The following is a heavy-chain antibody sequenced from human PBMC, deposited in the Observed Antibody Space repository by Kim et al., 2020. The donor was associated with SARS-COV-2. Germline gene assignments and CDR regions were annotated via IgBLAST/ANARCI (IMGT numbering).Heavy chain of an antibody. CDR2: ISGGGDNT. J-gene: IGHJ4*02. D-gene: IGHD3-3*01. Sequence: GGSLRLSCAASGFTFSSYAMSWVRQAPGKGLEWVSGISGGGDNTYYAVSVKGRFTISRDNYKNTLYLEMNSLRAEDSAVYYCAKDFSLGVVITLDYWGQG. CDR1: GFTFSSYA. V-gene: IGHV3-23*01. CDR3: AKDFSLGVVITLDY.